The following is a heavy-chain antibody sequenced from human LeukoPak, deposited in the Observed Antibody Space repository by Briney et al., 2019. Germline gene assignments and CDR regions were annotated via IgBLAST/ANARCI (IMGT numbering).Heavy chain of an antibody. Sequence: SETLSLTCSVSGDSISTSSSYWGWIRQPPGKGLEWIGSIYYSGSTYYNTSLKSRVTISVDTSKNQFSLKLNSVTAADTAVYYCARVCYPNWFDPWGQGTLVTVSS. J-gene: IGHJ5*02. CDR2: IYYSGST. D-gene: IGHD5-18*01. V-gene: IGHV4-39*07. CDR1: GDSISTSSSY. CDR3: ARVCYPNWFDP.